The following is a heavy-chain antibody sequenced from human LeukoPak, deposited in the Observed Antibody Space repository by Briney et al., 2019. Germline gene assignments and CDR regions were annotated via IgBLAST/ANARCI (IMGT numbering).Heavy chain of an antibody. J-gene: IGHJ4*02. V-gene: IGHV4-61*01. CDR1: GYSVSSGSYY. CDR2: IYYSGST. Sequence: TSETLSLTCTVSGYSVSSGSYYWSWIRQPPGKGLEWIGYIYYSGSTSYNPSLNSRVTISLDTSKSQFSLKLSSVTAADTAIYYCARDTTNVYYYDTSGYDHWGQGTLVTVSS. D-gene: IGHD3-22*01. CDR3: ARDTTNVYYYDTSGYDH.